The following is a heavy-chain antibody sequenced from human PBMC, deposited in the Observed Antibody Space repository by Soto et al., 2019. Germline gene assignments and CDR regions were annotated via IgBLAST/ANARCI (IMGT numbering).Heavy chain of an antibody. Sequence: EVQVLESGGDLVEPGGSLRLSCAASGFSFNTFDMSWVRQAPGKGLEWVSVILGRDDTTYYADSVKGRFTISRDTFKNTLHLKMNSLRVEDTALYFCKKGAWLDYWGQGTLVTVSS. J-gene: IGHJ4*02. CDR2: ILGRDDTT. CDR1: GFSFNTFD. V-gene: IGHV3-23*01. CDR3: KKGAWLDY. D-gene: IGHD5-12*01.